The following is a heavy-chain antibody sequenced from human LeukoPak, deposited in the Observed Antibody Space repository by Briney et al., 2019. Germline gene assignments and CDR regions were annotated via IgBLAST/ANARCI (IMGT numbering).Heavy chain of an antibody. J-gene: IGHJ4*02. CDR2: ISYDGSNK. Sequence: PGGSLRLSCAASGFTFSSYAMHWVRQAPGKGLEWGAVISYDGSNKYYADSVKGRFTISRDNSENTLYLQMNSLRAEDTAVYYCARDKRTTYGHFDYWGQGTLVTVSS. CDR1: GFTFSSYA. D-gene: IGHD4-17*01. V-gene: IGHV3-30-3*01. CDR3: ARDKRTTYGHFDY.